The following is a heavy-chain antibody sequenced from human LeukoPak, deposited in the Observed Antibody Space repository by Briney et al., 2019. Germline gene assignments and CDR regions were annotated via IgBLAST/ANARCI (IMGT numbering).Heavy chain of an antibody. Sequence: ASVKVSCKVSGYTLTELSMHWVRQAPGKGLEWMGGFDPEDGETTYAQKFQGRVTMTEDTSTDTAYMELSSLRSEDTAVYYCATLDGGYPHFDYWGQGTLVTVSS. CDR2: FDPEDGET. CDR1: GYTLTELS. CDR3: ATLDGGYPHFDY. V-gene: IGHV1-24*01. D-gene: IGHD4-17*01. J-gene: IGHJ4*02.